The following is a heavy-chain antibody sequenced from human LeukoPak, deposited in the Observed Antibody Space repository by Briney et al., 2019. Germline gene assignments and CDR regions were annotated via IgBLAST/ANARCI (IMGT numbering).Heavy chain of an antibody. D-gene: IGHD1-26*01. J-gene: IGHJ4*02. V-gene: IGHV1-18*01. CDR3: ARSDSVGARLGY. CDR2: ISVYNGNT. CDR1: GSTFARYG. Sequence: ASVKLSCKASGSTFARYGFTWERRAPGQGLDWLGWISVYNGNTNYAQKLQCRVTLTTDTFTSTAYMEVRSLRSDDTAVYYCARSDSVGARLGYWGQGTLVTVSS.